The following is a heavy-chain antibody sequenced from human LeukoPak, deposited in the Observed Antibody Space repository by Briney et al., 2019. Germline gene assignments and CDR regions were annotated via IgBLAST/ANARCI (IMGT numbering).Heavy chain of an antibody. Sequence: ASVKVSCKTSGYTFTGYYLHWVRQAPGLGLEWMGWINPNTGGTKYAQKFQGRVTLTRGTSISTAFMEVTRVTSDDTAVYYCARDNRGEYYFDYWGQGTLVTVSS. CDR1: GYTFTGYY. CDR2: INPNTGGT. J-gene: IGHJ4*02. V-gene: IGHV1-2*02. CDR3: ARDNRGEYYFDY. D-gene: IGHD3-10*01.